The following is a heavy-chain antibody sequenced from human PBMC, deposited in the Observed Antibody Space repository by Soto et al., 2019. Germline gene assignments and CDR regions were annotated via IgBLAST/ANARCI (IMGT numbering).Heavy chain of an antibody. CDR1: GASISGYH. J-gene: IGHJ4*02. Sequence: SETLSLTCTVSGASISGYHWAWIRQPTGKGLEWIGYMSYSGSTNYSPSLKSRVTISVDTSKNQFSLKLRSVTAADTAVYYCARATYYSDTGGSPPLDYWGQGTLVTVSS. CDR3: ARATYYSDTGGSPPLDY. V-gene: IGHV4-59*08. CDR2: MSYSGST. D-gene: IGHD3-22*01.